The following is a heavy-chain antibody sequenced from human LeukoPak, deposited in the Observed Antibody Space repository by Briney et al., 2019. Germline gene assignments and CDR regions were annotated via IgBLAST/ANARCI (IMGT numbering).Heavy chain of an antibody. CDR1: GDSVSSNSAA. D-gene: IGHD1-1*01. CDR2: TYYRSKWY. CDR3: ARDQLGMIFYFDS. J-gene: IGHJ4*02. V-gene: IGHV6-1*01. Sequence: SQTLSLTCAISGDSVSSNSAAWNWIRQSPSRGLEWLGRTYYRSKWYDYAESVKSRISINPDTSKNQFSLQLNSVTPEDTAVYYCARDQLGMIFYFDSWGQGTLVTVSS.